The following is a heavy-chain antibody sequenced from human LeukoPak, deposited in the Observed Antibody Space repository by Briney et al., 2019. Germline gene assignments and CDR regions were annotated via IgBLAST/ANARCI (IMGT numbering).Heavy chain of an antibody. CDR3: ARIANGGNNQNPLDY. J-gene: IGHJ4*02. V-gene: IGHV1-2*02. Sequence: ASVKVSCKASGYTFTGYYMHWVRQAPGQGLEWMGWINPNSGGTNYAQKFQGRVTMTRDTSISTAYMELSRLRSDDTAVYYCARIANGGNNQNPLDYWGQGTLVTVSS. D-gene: IGHD4-23*01. CDR1: GYTFTGYY. CDR2: INPNSGGT.